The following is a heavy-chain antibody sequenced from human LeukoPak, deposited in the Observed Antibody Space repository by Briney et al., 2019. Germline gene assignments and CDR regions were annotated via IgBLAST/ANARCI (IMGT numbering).Heavy chain of an antibody. CDR2: IYYSGST. CDR1: GGSISSYY. CDR3: ARDTRDIAARPRGYYYYYMDV. D-gene: IGHD6-6*01. Sequence: SETLSLTCTVSGGSISSYYWSWIRQPPGKGLEWIAYIYYSGSTNYNPSLKSRVTISVDTSKNQFSLKLSSVTAADTAVYYCARDTRDIAARPRGYYYYYMDVWGKGTTVTVSS. V-gene: IGHV4-59*01. J-gene: IGHJ6*03.